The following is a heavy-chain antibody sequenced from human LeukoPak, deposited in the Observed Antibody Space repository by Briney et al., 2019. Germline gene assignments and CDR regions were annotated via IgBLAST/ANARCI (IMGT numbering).Heavy chain of an antibody. CDR2: ISYDGSNK. CDR3: AKVTVAGPTDY. J-gene: IGHJ4*02. D-gene: IGHD6-19*01. V-gene: IGHV3-30*18. Sequence: GRSLRLSCAASGFTFSSYGMHWVRQAPGKGLEWVAVISYDGSNKYYADSVKGRFTISRDNSKNTLYLQMNSLRAEDTAVYYCAKVTVAGPTDYWGQGTLVTVSS. CDR1: GFTFSSYG.